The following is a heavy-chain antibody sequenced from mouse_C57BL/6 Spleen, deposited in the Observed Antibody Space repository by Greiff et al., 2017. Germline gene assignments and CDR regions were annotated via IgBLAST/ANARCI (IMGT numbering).Heavy chain of an antibody. CDR2: IHPNSGST. J-gene: IGHJ4*01. V-gene: IGHV1-64*01. CDR3: ARRGNGAMDY. Sequence: QVQLKQPGAELVKPGASVKLSCKASGYTFTSYWMHWVKQRPGQGLEWIGMIHPNSGSTNYNEKFKSKATLTVDKSSSTAYMQLSSLTAEDSAVYYCARRGNGAMDYWGQGTSVTVSS. D-gene: IGHD2-1*01. CDR1: GYTFTSYW.